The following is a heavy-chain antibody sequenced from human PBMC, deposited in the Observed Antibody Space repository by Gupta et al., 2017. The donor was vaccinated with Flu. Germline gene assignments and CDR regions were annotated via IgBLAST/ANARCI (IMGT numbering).Heavy chain of an antibody. CDR1: GGSFSGYY. D-gene: IGHD3-10*01. J-gene: IGHJ5*02. CDR3: ARGQAPRRMTMVRGAPNWFDP. Sequence: QVQLKQWGAGLLKPSETLSLTCAVSGGSFSGYYWSWIRQPPGTGLEWMGEINHSGSTNYNPALKIRVTISGDTSKNQFSLKLSSVTAADTAVYYCARGQAPRRMTMVRGAPNWFDPWGQGTLVTGSS. V-gene: IGHV4-34*01. CDR2: INHSGST.